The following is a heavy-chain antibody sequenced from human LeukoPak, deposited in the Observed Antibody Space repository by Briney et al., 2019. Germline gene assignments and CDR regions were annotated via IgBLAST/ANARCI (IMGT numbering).Heavy chain of an antibody. CDR3: ARERDSANYYYGMDV. CDR2: IYYSGST. CDR1: GGSVSSGSYY. D-gene: IGHD2-21*02. J-gene: IGHJ6*02. V-gene: IGHV4-61*01. Sequence: SETLSLTCTVSGGSVSSGSYYWSWIRQPPGTGLEWIGYIYYSGSTNYNPSLKSRVAISVDTSKNQFSLKLSSVTAADTAVYYCARERDSANYYYGMDVWGQGTTVTVSS.